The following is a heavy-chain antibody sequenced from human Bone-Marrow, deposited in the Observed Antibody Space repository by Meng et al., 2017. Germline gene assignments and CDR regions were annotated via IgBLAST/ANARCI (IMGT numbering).Heavy chain of an antibody. Sequence: EGELVESGGGLAQTGGSLRLSCAASGFTFSRNYMHWVRQTPGKGLVWVSRINPDGSSSNNADSVKGRFTVSRDNSKNTLYLQMNSLRAEDTAMYYCARDMMDLGQGTLVTVSS. J-gene: IGHJ4*02. V-gene: IGHV3-74*01. D-gene: IGHD3-16*01. CDR2: INPDGSSS. CDR1: GFTFSRNY. CDR3: ARDMMD.